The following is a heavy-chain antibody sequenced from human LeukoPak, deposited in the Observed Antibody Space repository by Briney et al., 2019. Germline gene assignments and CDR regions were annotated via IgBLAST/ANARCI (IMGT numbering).Heavy chain of an antibody. V-gene: IGHV1-2*02. J-gene: IGHJ6*03. CDR2: INPNSGGT. D-gene: IGHD6-6*01. CDR3: ASGGQSISSIAAQVYMDV. CDR1: GYTFTGYY. Sequence: ASVKLSCKASGYTFTGYYMNWVRQAPGQGLEWMGWINPNSGGTNYAQKFQGRVTMTWDTSISTAYMELSRLRSDDTAVYYCASGGQSISSIAAQVYMDVWGKGTTVTVSS.